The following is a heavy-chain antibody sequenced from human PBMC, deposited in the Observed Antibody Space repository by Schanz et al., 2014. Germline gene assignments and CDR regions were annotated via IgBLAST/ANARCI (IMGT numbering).Heavy chain of an antibody. CDR1: GGSISSGGYS. V-gene: IGHV4-30-4*07. CDR2: IYYSGST. J-gene: IGHJ6*02. CDR3: ARGGRTTYNYYYGMDV. Sequence: QVQLQESGPGLVKPSQTLSLTCAVSGGSISSGGYSWNWIRQPPGKGLEWIVYIYYSGSTYYNPSLKSRVTISVEPSKTQFSLKLSSVTAADTAVYYCARGGRTTYNYYYGMDVWGQGTTVTVSS. D-gene: IGHD1-1*01.